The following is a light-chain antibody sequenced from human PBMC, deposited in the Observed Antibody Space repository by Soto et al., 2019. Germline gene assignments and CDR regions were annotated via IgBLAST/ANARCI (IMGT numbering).Light chain of an antibody. J-gene: IGLJ2*01. Sequence: QSVLTQPASVSGSPGQSITISCTGTSSDVGSYNLVSWYQQHPGKAPNLMIYEGSKRPSGVSNRFSGSKSGNTASLTISGLQAEDEADYYCCAYAGSSIVVFGGGTKVTVL. CDR2: EGS. V-gene: IGLV2-23*01. CDR1: SSDVGSYNL. CDR3: CAYAGSSIVV.